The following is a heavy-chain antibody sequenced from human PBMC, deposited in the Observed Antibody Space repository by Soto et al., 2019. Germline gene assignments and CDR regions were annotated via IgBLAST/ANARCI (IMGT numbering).Heavy chain of an antibody. V-gene: IGHV4-59*01. CDR1: GGSISSYY. CDR3: ARNSLWQGGFGY. Sequence: SETLSLTCTVSGGSISSYYWSWIRQPPGKGLEWIGYIYYSGSTNYNPSLKSRVTISVDTSKNQFSLKLSSVTAADTAVYYCARNSLWQGGFGYWGQGTLVTVSS. D-gene: IGHD3-10*01. CDR2: IYYSGST. J-gene: IGHJ4*02.